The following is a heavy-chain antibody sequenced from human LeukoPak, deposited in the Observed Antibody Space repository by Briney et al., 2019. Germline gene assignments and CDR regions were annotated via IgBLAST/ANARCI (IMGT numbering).Heavy chain of an antibody. V-gene: IGHV3-23*01. CDR1: GFTLSSYA. CDR2: ISGSGGST. D-gene: IGHD3-3*01. Sequence: PGGSLRLSCAASGFTLSSYAMSWVRQAPGKGLEWVSAISGSGGSTYYADSVKGRFTISRDNSKNTLYLQMNSLRAEDTAVYYCAKNVLSGIGVATKPYYYMDVWGKGTTVTVSS. CDR3: AKNVLSGIGVATKPYYYMDV. J-gene: IGHJ6*03.